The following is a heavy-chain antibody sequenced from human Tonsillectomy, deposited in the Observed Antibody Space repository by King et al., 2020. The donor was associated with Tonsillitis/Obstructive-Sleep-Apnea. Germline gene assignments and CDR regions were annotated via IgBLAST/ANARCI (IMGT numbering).Heavy chain of an antibody. V-gene: IGHV3-23*04. CDR2: ISHSGTGT. J-gene: IGHJ6*03. D-gene: IGHD6-19*01. CDR1: GFTFTNYA. CDR3: TGGPAGADYYYMDV. Sequence: VQLVESGGGLVQPGGSLRLSCAASGFTFTNYAMSWVRQAPGKGLDWVSSISHSGTGTHYVDSVKGRFTISRDNSRKTLYLQMNSLRAEDTAVYYCTGGPAGADYYYMDVWGKGTTVTVSS.